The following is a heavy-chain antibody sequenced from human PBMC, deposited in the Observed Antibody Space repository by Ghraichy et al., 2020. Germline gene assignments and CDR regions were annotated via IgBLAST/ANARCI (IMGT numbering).Heavy chain of an antibody. CDR2: ISSSSSTI. D-gene: IGHD3-22*01. Sequence: GGSLRLSCAASGFTFSSYSMNWVRQAPGKGLEWVSYISSSSSTIYYADSVKGRFTISRDNAKNSLYLQMNSLRDEDTAVYYCARDIFGRYYYDSSGYYEGRVSYYGMDVWGQGTTVTVSS. J-gene: IGHJ6*02. CDR1: GFTFSSYS. CDR3: ARDIFGRYYYDSSGYYEGRVSYYGMDV. V-gene: IGHV3-48*02.